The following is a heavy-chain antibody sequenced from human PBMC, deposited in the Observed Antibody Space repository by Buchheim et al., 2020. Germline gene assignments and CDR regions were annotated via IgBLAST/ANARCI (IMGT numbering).Heavy chain of an antibody. CDR2: ISSSGSTI. Sequence: EVQLVESGGGLVQPGGSLRLSCAASGFTFSSYSMNWVRQAPGKGLEWVSYISSSGSTIYYADSVKGRFTVSRDNAKNSVYLQMNSLRAEDTAVYYCARDVYDGRPKYFQHWGQGTL. V-gene: IGHV3-48*01. J-gene: IGHJ1*01. CDR3: ARDVYDGRPKYFQH. D-gene: IGHD5/OR15-5a*01. CDR1: GFTFSSYS.